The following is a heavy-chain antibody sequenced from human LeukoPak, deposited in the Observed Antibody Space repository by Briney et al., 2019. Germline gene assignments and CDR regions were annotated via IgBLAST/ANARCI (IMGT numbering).Heavy chain of an antibody. CDR1: GYTFTSYG. J-gene: IGHJ4*02. CDR2: ISACNGNT. CDR3: VRNRRGYSYGPVDY. D-gene: IGHD5-18*01. V-gene: IGHV1-18*01. Sequence: GASVKVSCKASGYTFTSYGISWVRQAPGQGLEWMGWISACNGNTNYAQKLQGRVTMTTDTSTSTAYMELRSLRSDDTAVYYCVRNRRGYSYGPVDYWGQGTLVTVSS.